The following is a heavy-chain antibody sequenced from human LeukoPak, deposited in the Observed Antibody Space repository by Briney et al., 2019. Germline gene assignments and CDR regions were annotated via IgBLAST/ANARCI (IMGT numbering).Heavy chain of an antibody. D-gene: IGHD3-10*01. Sequence: ASVKVSCKASGYTFTSYAMSWVRQAPGQGLEWVGWINTNTGNPTYAQGFTGRFVFSLDTSVSTAYLQISSLKAEDTAVYYCARDQFNVRGVSWGVGYWGQGTLVIVSS. J-gene: IGHJ4*02. CDR3: ARDQFNVRGVSWGVGY. V-gene: IGHV7-4-1*02. CDR2: INTNTGNP. CDR1: GYTFTSYA.